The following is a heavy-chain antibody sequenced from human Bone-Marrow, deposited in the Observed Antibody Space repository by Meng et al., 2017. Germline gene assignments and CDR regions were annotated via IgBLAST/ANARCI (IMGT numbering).Heavy chain of an antibody. Sequence: VQLPQWGAGLLNPGEALSLTCAVYGGSFSGYYWSWIRQPPGKGLEWIGEINHSGSTNYNPSLKSRVTISVDTSKNQFSLKLSSVTAADTAVYYCARGRVTTVTTPNWYFDLWGRGTLVTVSS. CDR3: ARGRVTTVTTPNWYFDL. J-gene: IGHJ2*01. D-gene: IGHD4-17*01. V-gene: IGHV4-34*01. CDR2: INHSGST. CDR1: GGSFSGYY.